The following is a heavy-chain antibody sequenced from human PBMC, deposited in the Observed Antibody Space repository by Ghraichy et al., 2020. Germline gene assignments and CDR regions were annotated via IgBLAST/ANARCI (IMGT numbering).Heavy chain of an antibody. J-gene: IGHJ5*02. CDR1: GFTFRTYW. CDR3: ARTGYCSSTNCYNWFDP. V-gene: IGHV3-74*01. D-gene: IGHD2-2*01. Sequence: GGSLRLSCAASGFTFRTYWMHWVRQAPGKWLVWVSRINSDGSSTSYADSVKGRFTISRDNAKNTLYLQMNSLRAEDTAVYYCARTGYCSSTNCYNWFDPWGQGTLVTVSS. CDR2: INSDGSST.